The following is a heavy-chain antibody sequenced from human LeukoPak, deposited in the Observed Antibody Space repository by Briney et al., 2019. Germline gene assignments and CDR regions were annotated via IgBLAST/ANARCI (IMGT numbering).Heavy chain of an antibody. CDR3: ARGTTVAFDI. J-gene: IGHJ3*02. D-gene: IGHD4-17*01. CDR1: GGSVSSASYY. V-gene: IGHV4-61*01. Sequence: PSETLSLTCTVSGGSVSSASYYWSWIRQPPGKGLEWIGYVYYSGSTNYNPSLKSRVTISVDTSKNQFSLKLTSVTAADTAVYYCARGTTVAFDIWGLGTMVDVSS. CDR2: VYYSGST.